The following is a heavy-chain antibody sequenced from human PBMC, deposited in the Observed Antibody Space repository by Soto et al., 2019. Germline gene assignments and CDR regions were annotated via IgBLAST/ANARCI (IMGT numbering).Heavy chain of an antibody. V-gene: IGHV3-23*01. Sequence: GGSLRLSCAASGFTFSSYAMSWVRQAPGKGLEWVSAISGSGGSTYYADSVKGRFTISRDNSKNSLYLQMNSLRAEDTAVYYCARGCSSTSCYRDAFDIWGQGTMITVSS. CDR3: ARGCSSTSCYRDAFDI. CDR1: GFTFSSYA. J-gene: IGHJ3*02. D-gene: IGHD2-2*01. CDR2: ISGSGGST.